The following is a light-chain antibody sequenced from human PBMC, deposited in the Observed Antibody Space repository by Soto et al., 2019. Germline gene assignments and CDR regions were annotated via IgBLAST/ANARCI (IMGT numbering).Light chain of an antibody. Sequence: EIEMSQSPSTLSVNPGDRATLSCRAGQPLNNNVAWYQHKPGQAPRLLIYDASTRATGIPARFIGSGSGRDFSLTISSLEPEDFAAYYCQQHSNWPLWTFGQGTKVDIK. CDR2: DAS. V-gene: IGKV3-11*02. CDR1: QPLNNN. J-gene: IGKJ1*01. CDR3: QQHSNWPLWT.